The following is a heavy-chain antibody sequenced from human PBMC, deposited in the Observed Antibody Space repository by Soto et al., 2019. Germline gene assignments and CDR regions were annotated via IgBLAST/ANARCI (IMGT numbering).Heavy chain of an antibody. CDR2: IYYSGST. D-gene: IGHD1-1*01. CDR3: ARFGLDFDYYYMDV. Sequence: PSETLSLTCTVSGGSISSYYWSWIRQPPGKGLEWIGYIYYSGSTNYNPSLKSRVTISVDTSKNQFSLKLSSVTAADTAVYYCARFGLDFDYYYMDVWGKGTTVTVSS. V-gene: IGHV4-59*08. J-gene: IGHJ6*03. CDR1: GGSISSYY.